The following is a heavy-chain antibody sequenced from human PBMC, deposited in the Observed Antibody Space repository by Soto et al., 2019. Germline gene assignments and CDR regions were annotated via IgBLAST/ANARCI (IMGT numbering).Heavy chain of an antibody. D-gene: IGHD3-10*01. Sequence: QVQLQESGPGLVKPSGTLSLTCAVSGGSISSSNWWSWVRQPPGKGLEWIGEIYHSGSTNYNPSPKSRVTISVDKSKNQFSLKLSSVTAADTAVYYCARKGGLITMVRGFDYWGQGTLVTVSS. CDR2: IYHSGST. J-gene: IGHJ4*02. CDR3: ARKGGLITMVRGFDY. CDR1: GGSISSSNW. V-gene: IGHV4-4*02.